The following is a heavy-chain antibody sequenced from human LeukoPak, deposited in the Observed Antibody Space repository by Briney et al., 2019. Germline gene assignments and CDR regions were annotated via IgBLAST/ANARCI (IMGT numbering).Heavy chain of an antibody. CDR1: GFTFSSYW. CDR2: IDNDGSGT. V-gene: IGHV3-74*01. J-gene: IGHJ3*02. CDR3: SRGGAFHALDI. D-gene: IGHD2-21*01. Sequence: PGGSLRLFCVASGFTFSSYWMHWVRRAPGKGLVWVSRIDNDGSGTIYADSVRGRFTISRDNAKNTVYLQMDGLRVEDTAVYYCSRGGAFHALDIWGQGTMVTVSS.